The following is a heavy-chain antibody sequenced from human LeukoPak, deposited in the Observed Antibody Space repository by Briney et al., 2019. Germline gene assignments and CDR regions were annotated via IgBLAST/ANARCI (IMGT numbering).Heavy chain of an antibody. CDR1: RFDFTTSA. J-gene: IGHJ5*02. CDR3: ARGPHNRGGRFSWFDP. CDR2: ISADGGAT. V-gene: IGHV3-23*01. D-gene: IGHD2-15*01. Sequence: SGGSLRISCAASRFDFTTSAMNGVRQAPGDRLEWVSGISADGGATYYVDSVKGRFAISRDNSKRTLYLQMNGLRAEDTAFYYCARGPHNRGGRFSWFDPWGQGTLVTVSS.